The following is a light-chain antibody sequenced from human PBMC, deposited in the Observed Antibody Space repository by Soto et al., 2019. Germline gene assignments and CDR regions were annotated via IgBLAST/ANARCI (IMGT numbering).Light chain of an antibody. CDR2: AAS. CDR1: QGISSY. Sequence: DIQLTQSPSFLSASVGDRVTITCRASQGISSYLAWYQKKPGKAPKLLMYAASTLQSGVPSRFSGSGSGTEFTLTISSLQPEDFATYYCLQHNSYPFTFGPGTKVDIK. V-gene: IGKV1-9*01. CDR3: LQHNSYPFT. J-gene: IGKJ3*01.